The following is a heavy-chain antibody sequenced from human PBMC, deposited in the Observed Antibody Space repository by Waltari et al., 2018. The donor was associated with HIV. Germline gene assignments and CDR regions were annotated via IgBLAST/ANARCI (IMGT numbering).Heavy chain of an antibody. Sequence: QLQLVQSGAEVKKPGASAKVSCKVSGSTLTELSMHWVRPAPGKGLEWMGGFDDEDGETIYAQKFQGRGTMTEDTSTDTAYMELSSLRSEDTAVYYCATVRYYGSRDFDYWGQGTLVTVSS. D-gene: IGHD3-10*01. CDR3: ATVRYYGSRDFDY. CDR1: GSTLTELS. CDR2: FDDEDGET. J-gene: IGHJ4*02. V-gene: IGHV1-24*01.